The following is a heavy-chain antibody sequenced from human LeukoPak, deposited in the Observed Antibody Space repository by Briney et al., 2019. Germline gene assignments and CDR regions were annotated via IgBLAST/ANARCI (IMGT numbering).Heavy chain of an antibody. D-gene: IGHD3-22*01. Sequence: GGSLRLSCAASGFTFSSYSMNWVRQAPGKGLVWVSSISSSSSYIYYADSVKGRFTISRDNAKNSLYLQMNSLRAEDTAVYYCARAYYYDSSGYYPDPFDYWGQGTLVTVSS. CDR1: GFTFSSYS. CDR2: ISSSSSYI. CDR3: ARAYYYDSSGYYPDPFDY. V-gene: IGHV3-21*01. J-gene: IGHJ4*02.